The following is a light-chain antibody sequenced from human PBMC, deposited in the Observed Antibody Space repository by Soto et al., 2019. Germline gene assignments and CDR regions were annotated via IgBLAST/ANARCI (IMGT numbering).Light chain of an antibody. CDR3: QQYNNWLT. CDR1: QTVSNNY. CDR2: DAS. V-gene: IGKV3-20*01. Sequence: DIVLTQSPGTLSLSPGERATLSCRTSQTVSNNYLAWYQQKPGQAPRLLIYDASNTATGIPDRFSGSGSGTDFTLTISRLGPEDFAVYYCQQYNNWLTFGGGTKVEIK. J-gene: IGKJ4*01.